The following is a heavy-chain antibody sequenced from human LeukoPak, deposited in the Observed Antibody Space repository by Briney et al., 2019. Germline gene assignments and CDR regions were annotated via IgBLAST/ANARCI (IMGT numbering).Heavy chain of an antibody. CDR1: GYSFTIYD. CDR3: ARGAWSSSGYTALYYFDY. D-gene: IGHD6-19*01. Sequence: ASVKVSCKASGYSFTIYDINWVRQATGQGLEWMGWMNPNSANAGYSQKFQDRVTMTRSTSISTAYMELSSLRSEDTAVYYCARGAWSSSGYTALYYFDYWGQGTLVTVSS. CDR2: MNPNSANA. V-gene: IGHV1-8*01. J-gene: IGHJ4*02.